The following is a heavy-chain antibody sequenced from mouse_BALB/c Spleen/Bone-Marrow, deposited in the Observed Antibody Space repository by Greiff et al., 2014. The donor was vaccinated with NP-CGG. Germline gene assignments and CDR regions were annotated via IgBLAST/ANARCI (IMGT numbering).Heavy chain of an antibody. CDR3: SRGVLAHFDY. V-gene: IGHV1S135*01. CDR1: GYAFTNYN. J-gene: IGHJ2*01. Sequence: EVQLQQSGPELVKPGASVKVSCKASGYAFTNYNMNWVKQSHGKSLEWIGYIDPYSGGTNYNQKFRGKATLTVDKSSSTAYMHLNSRTSEDSAVYYCSRGVLAHFDYGGQGTTLTVSS. CDR2: IDPYSGGT.